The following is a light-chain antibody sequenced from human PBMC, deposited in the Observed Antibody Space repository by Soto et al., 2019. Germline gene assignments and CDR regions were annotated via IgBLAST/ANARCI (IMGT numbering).Light chain of an antibody. CDR1: QRVSSH. Sequence: ETVMTQSPVTLSVSPGDTATLSCRASQRVSSHLAWYQQKPGQAPRLLIYGASSRATGIPDRFSGSGSGTDFTLTISRLDPEDFAVYYCQQYGSSPRTFGQGTKVDIK. CDR3: QQYGSSPRT. V-gene: IGKV3-20*01. J-gene: IGKJ1*01. CDR2: GAS.